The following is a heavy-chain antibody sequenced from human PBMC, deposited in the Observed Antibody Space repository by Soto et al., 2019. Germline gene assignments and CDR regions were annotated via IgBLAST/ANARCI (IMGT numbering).Heavy chain of an antibody. Sequence: RSEHLTLIDSGAVGSISSGWYEWIWVRQRPGTGLEWIGYVYFNENTYYNPSLKSRVTISVGTSKSQFSLRLSSVTAAVSGVYYSARQITMARGIDFWGPGISGTGSS. D-gene: IGHD3-10*01. CDR1: VGSISSGWYE. CDR2: VYFNENT. V-gene: IGHV4-31*03. J-gene: IGHJ4*02. CDR3: ARQITMARGIDF.